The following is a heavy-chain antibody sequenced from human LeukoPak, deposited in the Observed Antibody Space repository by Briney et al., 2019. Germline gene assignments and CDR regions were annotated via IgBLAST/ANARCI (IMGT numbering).Heavy chain of an antibody. Sequence: GESLKISCKGSGYSFTNYWIGWVRQMPGKGLEWMGIIYPGDSDTRYSPSFQGQVTISADKSISTAYLQWSSLKASDTAMFYCARLTGGSGWYGWFDPWDQGTLVTVSS. D-gene: IGHD6-19*01. CDR2: IYPGDSDT. CDR1: GYSFTNYW. V-gene: IGHV5-51*01. J-gene: IGHJ5*02. CDR3: ARLTGGSGWYGWFDP.